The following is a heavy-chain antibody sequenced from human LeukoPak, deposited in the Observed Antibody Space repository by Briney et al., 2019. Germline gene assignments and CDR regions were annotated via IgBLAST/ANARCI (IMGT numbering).Heavy chain of an antibody. V-gene: IGHV5-10-1*01. CDR1: GYSFTSYW. J-gene: IGHJ4*02. CDR2: IDPSDSYS. Sequence: GESLKISCKGSGYSFTSYWISWVRQMPGKGLEWMGRIDPSDSYSNYSPSFQGHVTSSADKSTSTAYLQWSSLKASDTAMYYWARQGQGEDSSGWFVFDYWGQGTLVTVSS. D-gene: IGHD6-19*01. CDR3: ARQGQGEDSSGWFVFDY.